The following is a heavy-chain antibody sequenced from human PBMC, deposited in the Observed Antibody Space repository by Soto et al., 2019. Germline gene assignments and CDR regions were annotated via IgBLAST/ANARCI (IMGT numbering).Heavy chain of an antibody. Sequence: QVQLVESGGGVVQPGRSLRLSCAASGFTFISYAMHWVRQAPGKGLEWVALILYDGRNKYYADSVKGRFTLSRDNSKNTLYLQMNSLRAEDTAVYYCAKVNTAMALDYWGQGTLIAVSS. D-gene: IGHD5-18*01. CDR2: ILYDGRNK. CDR1: GFTFISYA. V-gene: IGHV3-30*04. J-gene: IGHJ4*02. CDR3: AKVNTAMALDY.